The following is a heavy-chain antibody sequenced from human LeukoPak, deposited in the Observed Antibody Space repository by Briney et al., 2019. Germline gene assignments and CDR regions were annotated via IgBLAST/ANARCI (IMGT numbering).Heavy chain of an antibody. D-gene: IGHD1-1*01. CDR1: GFSFAEYG. V-gene: IGHV3-49*04. Sequence: GGSLRLSCAASGFSFAEYGVSWVRQAPGKGLEWIAVIRNKAYGGTTDYAASVKGRFTISRDDSKSIAYLQMNSLRTEDTAVYYCTRDQVQLFDYWGQGTPVTVSS. CDR3: TRDQVQLFDY. J-gene: IGHJ4*02. CDR2: IRNKAYGGTT.